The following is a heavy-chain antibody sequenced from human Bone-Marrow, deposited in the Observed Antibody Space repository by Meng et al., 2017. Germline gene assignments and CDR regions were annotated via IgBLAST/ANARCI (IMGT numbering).Heavy chain of an antibody. Sequence: LTCAASGFTFSSYSMNWVRQAPGKGLEWVSSISSSSYIYYADSVKGRFTSTRDNAKNSLYLQMNSLRDEDTAVYYCVVWFGEGRYYYYYGMDVWGQGTTVTVSS. V-gene: IGHV3-21*01. CDR2: ISSSSYI. CDR3: VVWFGEGRYYYYYGMDV. J-gene: IGHJ6*02. CDR1: GFTFSSYS. D-gene: IGHD3-10*01.